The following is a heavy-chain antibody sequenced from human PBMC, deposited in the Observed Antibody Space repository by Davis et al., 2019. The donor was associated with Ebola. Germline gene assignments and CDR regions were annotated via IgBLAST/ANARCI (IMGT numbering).Heavy chain of an antibody. CDR3: ARGLYYYDSSGYGC. CDR2: ISGSGATT. Sequence: PGGSLRLSCAASGFTFSNYAMSWVRQAPGKGLEWVSGISGSGATTYYADSVKGRFTISRHNSKNTLYLQMNSLRAEDTAVYYCARGLYYYDSSGYGCWGQGTLVTVSS. J-gene: IGHJ4*02. CDR1: GFTFSNYA. D-gene: IGHD3-22*01. V-gene: IGHV3-23*01.